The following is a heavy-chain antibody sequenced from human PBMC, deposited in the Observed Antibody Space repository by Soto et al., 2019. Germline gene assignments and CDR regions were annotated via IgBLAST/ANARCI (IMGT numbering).Heavy chain of an antibody. Sequence: QVQLVESGGGVVQPGRSLRLSCAASGFTFSSYGMHWVRQAPGKGLEWVAVISYDGSNKYYADSVKGRFTISRDNSKNTLDLQMKSLRAEDTAVYYCAKNWVITIVRGAADYWGQGTLVTVSS. CDR2: ISYDGSNK. D-gene: IGHD3-10*01. CDR1: GFTFSSYG. CDR3: AKNWVITIVRGAADY. V-gene: IGHV3-30*18. J-gene: IGHJ4*01.